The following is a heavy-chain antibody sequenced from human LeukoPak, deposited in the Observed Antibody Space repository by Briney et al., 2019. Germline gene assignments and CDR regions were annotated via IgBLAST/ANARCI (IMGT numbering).Heavy chain of an antibody. CDR2: IYYSGST. Sequence: SETLSLTCTVSGGSISSYYWSWIRQPPGKGLEWIGYIYYSGSTNYNPSLKSRVTISVDTSKNQFSLKLSSVTAADTAVYYCARGSTRGDFDYWGQGTLVTVSS. CDR1: GGSISSYY. D-gene: IGHD3-10*01. CDR3: ARGSTRGDFDY. J-gene: IGHJ4*02. V-gene: IGHV4-59*12.